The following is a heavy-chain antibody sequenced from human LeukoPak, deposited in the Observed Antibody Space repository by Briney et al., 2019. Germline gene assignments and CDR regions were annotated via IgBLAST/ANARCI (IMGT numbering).Heavy chain of an antibody. V-gene: IGHV4-38-2*02. Sequence: PSETLSLTCTVSGYSISSGYYWGWIRQPPGKGLEWIGSIYHSGSTYYNPSLKSRVTISVDASKNQFSLKLSSVTAADTAVYYCARDGPPAIVVVPAASHAFDIWGQGTMVTVSS. CDR3: ARDGPPAIVVVPAASHAFDI. CDR1: GYSISSGYY. CDR2: IYHSGST. D-gene: IGHD2-2*01. J-gene: IGHJ3*02.